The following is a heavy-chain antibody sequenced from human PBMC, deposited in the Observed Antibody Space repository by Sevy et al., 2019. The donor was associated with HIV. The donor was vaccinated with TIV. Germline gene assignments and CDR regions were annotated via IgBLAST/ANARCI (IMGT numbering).Heavy chain of an antibody. CDR1: GFTFSDYY. D-gene: IGHD6-13*01. CDR2: ISSSGSTI. Sequence: GGSLRLSCAASGFTFSDYYMSWIRQAPGKGLEWVSYISSSGSTIYYADSVKGRFTISRDKAKNSLYLQMNSLRAEDTAVYYCARDYAPYSSSWYGMDVWGQGTTVTVSS. J-gene: IGHJ6*02. CDR3: ARDYAPYSSSWYGMDV. V-gene: IGHV3-11*01.